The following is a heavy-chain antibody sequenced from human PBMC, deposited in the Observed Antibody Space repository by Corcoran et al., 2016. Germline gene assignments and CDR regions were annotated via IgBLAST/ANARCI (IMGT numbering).Heavy chain of an antibody. V-gene: IGHV6-1*01. CDR3: ARAPLGYCSSTSCYYDAFDI. D-gene: IGHD2-2*01. CDR1: GDSVSSNSAA. J-gene: IGHJ3*02. Sequence: QVQLQQSGPGLVKPSQTLSLTCAISGDSVSSNSAAWNWIRQSPSRGLEWLGRTYYRSKWYNDYAVSVKSRITINPDTSKNQFSLQLNSVTPEDTAVYYCARAPLGYCSSTSCYYDAFDIWGQGTMFTVSS. CDR2: TYYRSKWYN.